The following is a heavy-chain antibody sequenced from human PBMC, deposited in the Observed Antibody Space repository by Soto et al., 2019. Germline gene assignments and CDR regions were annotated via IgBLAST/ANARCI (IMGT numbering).Heavy chain of an antibody. J-gene: IGHJ4*03. V-gene: IGHV3-33*01. D-gene: IGHD3-9*01. CDR2: IWHDGSKK. CDR3: AGEKEHYATLTGYYKSTGGY. Sequence: GWSLRLSCATSGITFSSYGMHWVRQAPGKGLDWAAVIWHDGSKKYYADSVKGRFTISRDNSKKTLYLQMNSLRAEDTAVYYCAGEKEHYATLTGYYKSTGGYWRNGS. CDR1: GITFSSYG.